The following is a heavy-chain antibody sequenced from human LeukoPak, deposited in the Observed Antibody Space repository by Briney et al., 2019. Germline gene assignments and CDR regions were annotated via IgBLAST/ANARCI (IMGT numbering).Heavy chain of an antibody. D-gene: IGHD6-13*01. CDR3: ARIYPRLAAAGN. Sequence: GGSLRLSCAASGFTVSSNYMSWVRQAPGKGLEWVSVIYSGGSTYYADSVKGRFTISRDNSKNTLYLQMNSLRADDTAVYYCARIYPRLAAAGNWGQGTLLTVSS. CDR1: GFTVSSNY. V-gene: IGHV3-66*01. J-gene: IGHJ4*02. CDR2: IYSGGST.